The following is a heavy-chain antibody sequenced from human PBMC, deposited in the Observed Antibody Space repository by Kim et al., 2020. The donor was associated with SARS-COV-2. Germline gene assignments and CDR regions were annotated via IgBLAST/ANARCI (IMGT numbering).Heavy chain of an antibody. CDR3: ARASGSYFAFDL. Sequence: NYNPSLKSRVTMLVDTPKNQFSLNLTSVTAADTAVYFCARASGSYFAFDLWGQGTIVTVSS. V-gene: IGHV4-4*07. D-gene: IGHD1-26*01. J-gene: IGHJ3*01.